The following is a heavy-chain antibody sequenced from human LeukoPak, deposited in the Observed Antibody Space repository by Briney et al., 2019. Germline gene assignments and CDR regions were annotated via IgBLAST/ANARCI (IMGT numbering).Heavy chain of an antibody. V-gene: IGHV3-74*01. CDR2: INEDGTTI. Sequence: GGSLRLSCAASGFTVSSYWMHWVRQAPWKGLVWVSRINEDGTTINYADSVKGRFTISRDNAKNTLYLQMDSLRAEDTAVYYCVRDFGGSRDYWGQGTLVIVSS. CDR3: VRDFGGSRDY. J-gene: IGHJ4*02. CDR1: GFTVSSYW. D-gene: IGHD3-10*01.